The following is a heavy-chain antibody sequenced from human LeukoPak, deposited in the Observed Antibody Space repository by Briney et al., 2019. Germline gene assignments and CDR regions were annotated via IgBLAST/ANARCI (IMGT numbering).Heavy chain of an antibody. D-gene: IGHD6-13*01. Sequence: GGSLRLSCAASGLTFGGYSMNWVRQAPGKGLEWVSSISSSSSYIYYADSVKGRFTISRDNAKNSLYLQMNSLRAEDTAVYYRARPLAAAGNIYYYYMDVWGKGTTVTVSS. J-gene: IGHJ6*03. V-gene: IGHV3-21*01. CDR1: GLTFGGYS. CDR3: ARPLAAAGNIYYYYMDV. CDR2: ISSSSSYI.